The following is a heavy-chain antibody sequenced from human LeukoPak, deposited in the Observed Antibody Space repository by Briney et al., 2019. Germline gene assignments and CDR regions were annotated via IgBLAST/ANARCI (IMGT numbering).Heavy chain of an antibody. J-gene: IGHJ4*02. CDR3: GRAPSIAVVDFDD. V-gene: IGHV3-48*04. CDR2: ISSSSITI. CDR1: GFTFSSYS. Sequence: PGGSLRLSCAASGFTFSSYSMNWVRQAPGKGLEWVSYISSSSITIYYADSVKGRFTISRDNAKNSLYLQMNSLRAEATAVYYCGRAPSIAVVDFDDGGQGTLVTVSS. D-gene: IGHD6-19*01.